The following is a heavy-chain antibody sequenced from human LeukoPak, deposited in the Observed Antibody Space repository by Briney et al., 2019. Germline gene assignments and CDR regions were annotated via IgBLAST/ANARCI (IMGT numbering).Heavy chain of an antibody. J-gene: IGHJ4*02. D-gene: IGHD3-22*01. Sequence: SETLSLTCAVYGGSFSGYYWSWIRQPPGKGLEWIGEINHSGSTNYNPSLKSRVTISVDTSKNQFSLKPSSVTAADTAVYYCARRGSGYYYYFDYWGQGTLVTVSS. CDR2: INHSGST. CDR1: GGSFSGYY. CDR3: ARRGSGYYYYFDY. V-gene: IGHV4-34*01.